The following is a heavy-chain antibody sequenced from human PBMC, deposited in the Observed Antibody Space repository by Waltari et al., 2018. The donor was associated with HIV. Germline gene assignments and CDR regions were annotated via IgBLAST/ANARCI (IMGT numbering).Heavy chain of an antibody. Sequence: TGYYMHWVRQAPGPGLEWMGWINPNSGGTNYAQKFQGRVTMTRDTSISTAYMELSRLRSDDTAVYYCARGQAGIAAHYYYYGMDVWGQGTTVTVSS. CDR2: INPNSGGT. CDR3: ARGQAGIAAHYYYYGMDV. D-gene: IGHD6-13*01. CDR1: TGYY. V-gene: IGHV1-2*02. J-gene: IGHJ6*02.